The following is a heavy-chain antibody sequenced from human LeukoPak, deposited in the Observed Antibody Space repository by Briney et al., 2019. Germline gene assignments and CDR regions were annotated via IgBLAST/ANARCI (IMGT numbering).Heavy chain of an antibody. Sequence: GGSLRLSCAGSGFSFSIYAMTWVRQAPGKGLEWVSTISWNSASVGYVDSVKGRFTISRDNAKKTLYLQMNSLRPEDTALYYCAKDYGYSSSWYDYWGQGTLVTVSS. D-gene: IGHD6-13*01. CDR3: AKDYGYSSSWYDY. J-gene: IGHJ4*02. CDR2: ISWNSASV. V-gene: IGHV3-9*01. CDR1: GFSFSIYA.